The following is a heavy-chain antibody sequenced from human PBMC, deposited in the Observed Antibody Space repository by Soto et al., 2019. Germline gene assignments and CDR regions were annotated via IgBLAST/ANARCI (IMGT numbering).Heavy chain of an antibody. D-gene: IGHD6-13*01. V-gene: IGHV5-51*03. Sequence: EVQLVQSGAEVKKAGESLKISCQGSGYSFTNYWVGWVRQIPGRGLEWMGIIHPGASDTRYSPFFQGQVTISADKSISTAYLQWSSLKASDTAMYYCARHNRYSSTWFEGWFDPWGQGTLVTVSS. CDR3: ARHNRYSSTWFEGWFDP. CDR1: GYSFTNYW. J-gene: IGHJ5*02. CDR2: IHPGASDT.